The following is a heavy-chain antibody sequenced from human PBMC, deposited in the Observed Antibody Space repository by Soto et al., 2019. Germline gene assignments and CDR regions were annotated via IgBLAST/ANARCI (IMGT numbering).Heavy chain of an antibody. CDR1: GFTFSSSG. CDR3: AKEAGYIYGSLDY. Sequence: GGSLRLSCAASGFTFSSSGMSWVRQAPGKGLQWVSAVSGSGDTTYYADSVKGRFTISRDNSKNTLYLQMNSLRAEDTAIYFCAKEAGYIYGSLDYWGQGTLVTVSS. CDR2: VSGSGDTT. V-gene: IGHV3-23*01. D-gene: IGHD5-18*01. J-gene: IGHJ4*02.